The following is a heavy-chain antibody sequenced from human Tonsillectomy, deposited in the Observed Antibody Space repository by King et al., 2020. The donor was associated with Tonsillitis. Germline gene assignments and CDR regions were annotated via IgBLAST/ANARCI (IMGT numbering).Heavy chain of an antibody. D-gene: IGHD3-3*01. CDR3: TRVVFWSGSYSGGMDV. J-gene: IGHJ6*02. CDR2: IRSKAYGGTT. CDR1: GFTFGDYT. V-gene: IGHV3-49*04. Sequence: VQLVESGGGLVKPGRSLRLSCTASGFTFGDYTISCVRQAPGKGLEWVGFIRSKAYGGTTEYAASVKGRFTISRDDSKSMAYLQMNSLKTEDTAVFYCTRVVFWSGSYSGGMDVWGQGTTVTVSS.